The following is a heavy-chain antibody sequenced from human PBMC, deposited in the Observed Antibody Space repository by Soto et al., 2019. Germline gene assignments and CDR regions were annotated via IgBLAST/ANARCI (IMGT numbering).Heavy chain of an antibody. D-gene: IGHD5-18*01. J-gene: IGHJ6*02. CDR2: ISGSGGST. CDR1: GFTFSSYA. Sequence: RGSLRLSCSASGFTFSSYAMSWFRQAPGKGLEWVSAISGSGGSTYYADSVKGRFTISRDNSKNTLYLQMNSLRAEDTAVYYCAKVIRGYSYGYSSVYYYGMDVWGQGTTVTVSS. V-gene: IGHV3-23*01. CDR3: AKVIRGYSYGYSSVYYYGMDV.